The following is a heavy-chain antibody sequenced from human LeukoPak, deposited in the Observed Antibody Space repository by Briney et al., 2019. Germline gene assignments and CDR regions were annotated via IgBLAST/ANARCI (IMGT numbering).Heavy chain of an antibody. CDR3: AKGSSGYFADL. Sequence: GGSLRLSCAASGFTFPSYAMSWVRQAPGKGLEWVSAISNDGGGTQYADFVEGRFTISRDNSKNTLFLQMSSLRAEDTALYYCAKGSSGYFADLWGQGTLVTVSS. V-gene: IGHV3-23*01. J-gene: IGHJ5*02. CDR2: ISNDGGGT. CDR1: GFTFPSYA. D-gene: IGHD3-22*01.